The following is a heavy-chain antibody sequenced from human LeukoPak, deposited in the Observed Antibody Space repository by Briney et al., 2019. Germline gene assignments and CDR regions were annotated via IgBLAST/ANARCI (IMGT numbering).Heavy chain of an antibody. D-gene: IGHD2-21*02. Sequence: GGSLRLSCAASGFTFSSYWMNWVRQAPGKGLVWVSRIKSDGSRTNYADSVKGRFTISRDNAKNTLYMQMNSLRAEDTAVYYCARAAYCGGDCHYNFDYRGQGTLVTVSS. CDR3: ARAAYCGGDCHYNFDY. CDR2: IKSDGSRT. J-gene: IGHJ4*02. V-gene: IGHV3-74*01. CDR1: GFTFSSYW.